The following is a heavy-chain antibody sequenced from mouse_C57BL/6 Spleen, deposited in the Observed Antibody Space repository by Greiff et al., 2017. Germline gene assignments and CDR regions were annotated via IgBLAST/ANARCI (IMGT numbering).Heavy chain of an antibody. CDR2: ISSGGSYT. CDR1: GFTFSSYG. D-gene: IGHD2-2*01. Sequence: VQLKESGGDLVKPGGSLKLSCAASGFTFSSYGMSWVRQTPDKRLEWVATISSGGSYTYYPDSVKGRFTISRDNAKNTLYLQMSSLKSEDTAMYYCARQGYDRYFDYWGQGTTLTVSS. V-gene: IGHV5-6*01. CDR3: ARQGYDRYFDY. J-gene: IGHJ2*01.